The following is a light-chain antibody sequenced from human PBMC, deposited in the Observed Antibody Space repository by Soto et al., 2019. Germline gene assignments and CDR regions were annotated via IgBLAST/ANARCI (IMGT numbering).Light chain of an antibody. Sequence: DIPMTQSPSSVSASVGDRVIISCRASESIYKWLAWYQQTPGKAPKVLIYESSKLQSGVPSRFSGSGSGTNFTLTISSLQPEDSATFYCQQGKSFPRTFGQGTKVEIK. V-gene: IGKV1-12*01. CDR2: ESS. CDR3: QQGKSFPRT. CDR1: ESIYKW. J-gene: IGKJ1*01.